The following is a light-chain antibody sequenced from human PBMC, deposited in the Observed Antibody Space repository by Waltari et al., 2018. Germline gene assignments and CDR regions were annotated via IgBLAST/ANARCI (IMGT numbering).Light chain of an antibody. CDR2: GSS. Sequence: EIVLTQSPGTLSLSPGERATLSCRASQSVGSNYLAWYQQRPGQAPRLLIHGSSGRATGIPDRFSGSGSGTDFTLTISRLEPEDFAVYYCQQYGRSWNTFGQGTKLEIK. CDR1: QSVGSNY. J-gene: IGKJ2*01. CDR3: QQYGRSWNT. V-gene: IGKV3-20*01.